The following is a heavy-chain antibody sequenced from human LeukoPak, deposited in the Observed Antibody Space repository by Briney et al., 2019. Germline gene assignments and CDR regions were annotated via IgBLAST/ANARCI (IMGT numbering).Heavy chain of an antibody. CDR3: ARAPFYLHSSAWD. D-gene: IGHD3-22*01. CDR2: INPNSGGT. J-gene: IGHJ4*02. CDR1: GYTFTGYY. Sequence: ASVKVSCKASGYTFTGYYMHWVRQAPGQGLEWMGWINPNSGGTNYAQKLQGRVTMTTDTPTSTAYMELRSLRSDDTAVYYCARAPFYLHSSAWDWDQGTLVTVSS. V-gene: IGHV1-2*02.